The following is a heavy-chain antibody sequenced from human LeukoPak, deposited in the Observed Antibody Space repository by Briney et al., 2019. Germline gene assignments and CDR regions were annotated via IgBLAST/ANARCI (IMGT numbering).Heavy chain of an antibody. J-gene: IGHJ5*02. CDR1: GFTISSYA. CDR3: AKGRLLLWFGELDP. Sequence: PGGSLRLSCSASGFTISSYAMSWVRQAPGKGLEWVSGISDSGGTTYYADSVKGRFTVSRDNSKNTLYLQMNSLRAEDTAVYYCAKGRLLLWFGELDPWGQGTLVTVSS. D-gene: IGHD3-10*01. V-gene: IGHV3-23*01. CDR2: ISDSGGTT.